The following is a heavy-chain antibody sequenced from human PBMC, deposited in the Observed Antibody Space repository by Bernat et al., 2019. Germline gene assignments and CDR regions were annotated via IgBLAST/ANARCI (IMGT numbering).Heavy chain of an antibody. CDR3: ARDRPCSGGSCYPSPDAIDI. J-gene: IGHJ3*02. D-gene: IGHD2-15*01. CDR1: GFTFCSYE. V-gene: IGHV3-48*03. Sequence: EVQLVESGGGLVQPGGSLRLSCAASGFTFCSYEMNWVRQAPGKGLEWVSYISSSGSTIYYADSVKGRFTISRDNAKNLLSLQMNSLRAEDTAVYYCARDRPCSGGSCYPSPDAIDIWGQGTMVTFSS. CDR2: ISSSGSTI.